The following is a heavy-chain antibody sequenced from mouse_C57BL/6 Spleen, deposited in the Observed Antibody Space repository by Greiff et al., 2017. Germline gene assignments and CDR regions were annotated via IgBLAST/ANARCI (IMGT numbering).Heavy chain of an antibody. Sequence: QVQLQQSGAELVKPGASVKLSCKASGSTFTSYWMHWVKQRPGQGLEWIGMIHPHSGSTNYNEKFKSKATLTVDKSSSTAYMQLSSLTSEDSAVYYCARDYDGRWYFDVWGTGTTVTVSS. D-gene: IGHD2-4*01. CDR2: IHPHSGST. J-gene: IGHJ1*03. V-gene: IGHV1-64*01. CDR3: ARDYDGRWYFDV. CDR1: GSTFTSYW.